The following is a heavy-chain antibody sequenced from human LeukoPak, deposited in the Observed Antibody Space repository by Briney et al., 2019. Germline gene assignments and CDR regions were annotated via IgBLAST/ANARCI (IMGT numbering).Heavy chain of an antibody. D-gene: IGHD5-24*01. CDR1: GFTFSSYS. J-gene: IGHJ4*02. CDR3: ASTRDGHNNLDDY. Sequence: GGSLRLSCAASGFTFSSYSMNWVRQAPGKGLEWVSSISSSSSYIYYADSVKGRFTISRDNAKNSLYLQMNSLRAEDTAVYYCASTRDGHNNLDDYWGQGTLVTVSS. CDR2: ISSSSSYI. V-gene: IGHV3-21*01.